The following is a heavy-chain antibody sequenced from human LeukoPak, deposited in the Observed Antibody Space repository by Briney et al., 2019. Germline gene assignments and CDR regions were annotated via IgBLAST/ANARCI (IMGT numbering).Heavy chain of an antibody. CDR1: GFTFSSYW. Sequence: PGGSLRLSCAASGFTFSSYWMTWVRQAPGKGLEWVANIKQDGSKKNYVDSVKGRFTISRDNAKNSLYLQMNSLRAEDTAVYYCATPLDYYDSSGYHQGGDWGLGTLVTVSS. CDR2: IKQDGSKK. J-gene: IGHJ4*02. CDR3: ATPLDYYDSSGYHQGGD. D-gene: IGHD3-22*01. V-gene: IGHV3-7*03.